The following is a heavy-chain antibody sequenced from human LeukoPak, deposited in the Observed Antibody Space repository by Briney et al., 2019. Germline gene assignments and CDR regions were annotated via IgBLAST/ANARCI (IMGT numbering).Heavy chain of an antibody. CDR3: ARHRGRGLGYCSSTSCPPGYSGYDLGFDY. CDR2: IYYSGST. J-gene: IGHJ4*02. Sequence: EPSETLSLTCTVSGGSISSSSYYWGWIRQPPGKRLEWIGSIYYSGSTYYNPSLKSRVTISVDTSKNQFSLKLSSVTAADTAVYYCARHRGRGLGYCSSTSCPPGYSGYDLGFDYWGQGTLVTVSS. D-gene: IGHD2-2*01. CDR1: GGSISSSSYY. V-gene: IGHV4-39*01.